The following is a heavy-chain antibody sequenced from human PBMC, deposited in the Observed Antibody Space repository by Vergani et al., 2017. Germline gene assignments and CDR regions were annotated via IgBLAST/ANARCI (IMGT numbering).Heavy chain of an antibody. Sequence: QVQLQESGPGLVKPSETLSLTCTVSGGSIRSYYWSWIRQPPGKGLEWIGYIYYSGSTNYNPSLKSRVTISVDTSKNQFSLKLSSVTAADTAVYYCARLGYCSSTSCPGDAFDIWGQGTMVTVSS. CDR1: GGSIRSYY. CDR3: ARLGYCSSTSCPGDAFDI. V-gene: IGHV4-59*01. J-gene: IGHJ3*02. CDR2: IYYSGST. D-gene: IGHD2-2*01.